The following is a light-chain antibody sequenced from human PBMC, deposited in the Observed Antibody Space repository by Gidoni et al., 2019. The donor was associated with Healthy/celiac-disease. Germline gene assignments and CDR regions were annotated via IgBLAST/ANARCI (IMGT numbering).Light chain of an antibody. CDR2: GAS. CDR3: QQYGSSPST. V-gene: IGKV3-20*01. Sequence: ELVLTQSPGTLSLSPGYRATLSCRASQSVSSSYLAWYQQKPGQAPRLLIYGASSRATGIPDRFSGSGSGTDFTLTISRLEPEDFAVYYCQQYGSSPSTFGQGTKVEIK. J-gene: IGKJ1*01. CDR1: QSVSSSY.